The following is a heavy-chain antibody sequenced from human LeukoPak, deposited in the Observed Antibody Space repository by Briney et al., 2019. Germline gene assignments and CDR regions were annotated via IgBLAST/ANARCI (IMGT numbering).Heavy chain of an antibody. D-gene: IGHD5-18*01. CDR2: ISSRGSTI. J-gene: IGHJ6*02. CDR1: GFTFSDYY. V-gene: IGHV3-11*01. CDR3: ARHDTAMATDYGMDV. Sequence: SGGSLRLSCAASGFTFSDYYMSWICQAPGKGLEWVSYISSRGSTIYYADSVKGRFTISRDNAKNSLYLQMNSLRAEDTAEYYCARHDTAMATDYGMDVWGQGTTVTVSS.